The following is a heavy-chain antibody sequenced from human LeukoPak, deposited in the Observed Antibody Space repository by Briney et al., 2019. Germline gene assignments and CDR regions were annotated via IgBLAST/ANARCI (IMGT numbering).Heavy chain of an antibody. J-gene: IGHJ4*02. CDR1: GFTFSSYA. V-gene: IGHV3-30*04. Sequence: PGGPLRLSCAASGFTFSSYAMHWVRQAPGKGLEWVAVISYDGSNKYYADSVKGRFTISRDNSKNTLYLQMNSLRAEDTAVYYCARDSLGDPTYYFDYWGQGTLVTVSS. D-gene: IGHD3-10*01. CDR2: ISYDGSNK. CDR3: ARDSLGDPTYYFDY.